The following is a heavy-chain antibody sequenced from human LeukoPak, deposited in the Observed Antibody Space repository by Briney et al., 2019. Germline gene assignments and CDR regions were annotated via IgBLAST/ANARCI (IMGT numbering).Heavy chain of an antibody. D-gene: IGHD6-13*01. CDR1: GFTFCSYA. CDR3: AREWQGGIAAAGTRIEGDY. J-gene: IGHJ4*02. CDR2: ISGSGGST. Sequence: PGGSLRLSCAASGFTFCSYAMSWVRQAPGKGLEWVSAISGSGGSTYYADSVKGRFTISRDNAENSLFLQMNSLRVEDTAVYYCAREWQGGIAAAGTRIEGDYWGQGTLVAVSS. V-gene: IGHV3-23*01.